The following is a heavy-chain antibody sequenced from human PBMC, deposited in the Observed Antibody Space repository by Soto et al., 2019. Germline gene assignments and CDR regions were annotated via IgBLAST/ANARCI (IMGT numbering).Heavy chain of an antibody. V-gene: IGHV4-39*01. Sequence: SETLSLTCTVSGGSISSSSYYWGWIRQPPGKGLEWIGSIYYSGSTYYNPSLKSRVTISVDTPKNQFSLKLSSVTAADTAVYYCARGDERGSSRGLNWFDPWGQGTLVTVSS. J-gene: IGHJ5*02. CDR3: ARGDERGSSRGLNWFDP. D-gene: IGHD6-13*01. CDR1: GGSISSSSYY. CDR2: IYYSGST.